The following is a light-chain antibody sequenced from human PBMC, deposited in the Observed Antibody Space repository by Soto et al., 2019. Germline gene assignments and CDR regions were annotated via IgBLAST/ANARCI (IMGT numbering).Light chain of an antibody. CDR2: EVS. CDR1: SSDVGSYNL. CDR3: CSYAGSSFYV. Sequence: LTQPASVSGSPGQSITIPCTGTSSDVGSYNLVSWYQQHPGKAPKLMIYEVSKRPSGVSNRFSGSKSGNTASLTISGLQAEDEADYYCCSYAGSSFYVFGTGTKVTVL. V-gene: IGLV2-23*02. J-gene: IGLJ1*01.